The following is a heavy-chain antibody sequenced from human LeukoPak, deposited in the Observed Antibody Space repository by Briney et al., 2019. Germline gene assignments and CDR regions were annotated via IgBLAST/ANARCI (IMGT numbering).Heavy chain of an antibody. J-gene: IGHJ5*02. D-gene: IGHD3-10*01. CDR1: GGSISSSSYY. Sequence: SETLSLTCTVSGGSISSSSYYWGWIRQPPGKGLEWIGSIYYSGSTYYNPSLKSRVTISLDTSKKQFSLKLTSVTAADTAVYHCARQGISGTHYASFDPWGQGTLVTVSS. CDR3: ARQGISGTHYASFDP. CDR2: IYYSGST. V-gene: IGHV4-39*01.